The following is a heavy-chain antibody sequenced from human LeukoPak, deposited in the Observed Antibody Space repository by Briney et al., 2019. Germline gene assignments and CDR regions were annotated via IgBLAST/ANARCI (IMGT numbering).Heavy chain of an antibody. CDR2: ISKSGSNV. V-gene: IGHV3-48*03. CDR3: AREGGSDWDNYYYYMDV. D-gene: IGHD1-26*01. CDR1: GFTFSSYE. Sequence: GGSLRLSCAASGFTFSSYEMNWVRQAPGKGLEWLSSISKSGSNVYYADSVKGRFTISRDNAKNSLHLQMNSLRAEDTAVYYRAREGGSDWDNYYYYMDVWGKGTTVTVSS. J-gene: IGHJ6*03.